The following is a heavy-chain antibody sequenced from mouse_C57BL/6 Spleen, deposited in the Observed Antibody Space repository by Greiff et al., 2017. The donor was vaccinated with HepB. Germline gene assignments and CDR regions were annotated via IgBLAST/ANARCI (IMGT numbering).Heavy chain of an antibody. CDR2: INPNYGTT. D-gene: IGHD1-1*01. Sequence: LVESGPELVKPGASVKISCKASGYSFTDYNMNWVKQSNGKSLEWIGVINPNYGTTSYNQKFKGKATLTVDQSSSTAYMQLNSLTSEDSAVYYCARDYYGSSFWYFDVWGTGTTVTVSS. CDR1: GYSFTDYN. CDR3: ARDYYGSSFWYFDV. V-gene: IGHV1-39*01. J-gene: IGHJ1*03.